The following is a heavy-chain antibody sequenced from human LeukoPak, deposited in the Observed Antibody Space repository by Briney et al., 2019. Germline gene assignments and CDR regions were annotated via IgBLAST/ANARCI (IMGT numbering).Heavy chain of an antibody. J-gene: IGHJ4*02. Sequence: GESLKISCKASGYTFSNYFIGWVRQMPGKGLEWMAIVSPRDSDTRYCPSFRGQVTVSADKSISTVYLQWSSLEASDTAMYYCARHRSDSYSSPIDYWGQGTLVTVSS. CDR2: VSPRDSDT. CDR3: ARHRSDSYSSPIDY. D-gene: IGHD3-10*01. CDR1: GYTFSNYF. V-gene: IGHV5-51*01.